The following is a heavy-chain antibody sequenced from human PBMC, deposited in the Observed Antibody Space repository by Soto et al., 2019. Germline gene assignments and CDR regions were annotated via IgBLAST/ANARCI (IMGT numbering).Heavy chain of an antibody. CDR1: GGTFSSYA. V-gene: IGHV1-69*01. Sequence: QVQLVQSGAEVKKPGSSVKVSCKASGGTFSSYAISWVRQAPGQGLEWMGGIIPIFGTANYARKFKGRVTITADESTGTAYMELSSLRSEDTAVYYCARVAITMIVVVTETDAFDIWGQGTMVTVSS. CDR3: ARVAITMIVVVTETDAFDI. J-gene: IGHJ3*02. CDR2: IIPIFGTA. D-gene: IGHD3-22*01.